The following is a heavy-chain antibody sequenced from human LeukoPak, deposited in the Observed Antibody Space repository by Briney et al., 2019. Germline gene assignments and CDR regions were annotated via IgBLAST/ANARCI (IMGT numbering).Heavy chain of an antibody. D-gene: IGHD3-10*01. CDR2: IYTSGST. V-gene: IGHV4-4*07. J-gene: IGHJ6*01. CDR1: GGSISSYY. Sequence: SETLSLTCTVSGGSISSYYWSWIRQPAGKGLEWIGRIYTSGSTNYNPSLESRVTISLDTSKNQFSLDLSSVTAADTAVYYCARDRVSGWFGETLTADGMDVWGQGTTVTVSS. CDR3: ARDRVSGWFGETLTADGMDV.